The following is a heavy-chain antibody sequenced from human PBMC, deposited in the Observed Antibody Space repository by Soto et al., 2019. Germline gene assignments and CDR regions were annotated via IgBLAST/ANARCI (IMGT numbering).Heavy chain of an antibody. CDR1: GFSLSTSGVG. V-gene: IGHV2-5*02. D-gene: IGHD3-10*01. J-gene: IGHJ4*02. Sequence: SGPTLVKPTQTLTLTCTFSGFSLSTSGVGVGWIRQPPGKALEWLALIYWDDDKRYSPSLKSRLTITKETSKNQVVLTMTNMDPVDTATYYCAHSPPQPVNYYGSGSYFDYWGQGTLVTVSS. CDR2: IYWDDDK. CDR3: AHSPPQPVNYYGSGSYFDY.